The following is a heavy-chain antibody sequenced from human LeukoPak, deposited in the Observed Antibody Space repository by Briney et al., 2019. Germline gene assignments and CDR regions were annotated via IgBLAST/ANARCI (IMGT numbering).Heavy chain of an antibody. D-gene: IGHD6-19*01. CDR2: ISGSGGST. CDR3: AKSGGWSKAYYFDY. CDR1: GFTFSSYA. V-gene: IGHV3-23*01. Sequence: GGSLRLSCAASGFTFSSYATSWVRQAPGKGLEWVSAISGSGGSTYYADSVKGRFTISRDNSKNTLYLQMNSLRAEDTAVYYCAKSGGWSKAYYFDYWGQGTLVTVSS. J-gene: IGHJ4*02.